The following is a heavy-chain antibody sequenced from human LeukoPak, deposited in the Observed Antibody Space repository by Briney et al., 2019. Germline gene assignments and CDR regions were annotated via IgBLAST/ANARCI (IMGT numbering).Heavy chain of an antibody. V-gene: IGHV3-15*01. D-gene: IGHD4-17*01. CDR2: IKSKTDGGTT. Sequence: GGSLRLSCAASGFTFSNAWMSWVHQAPGKGLERVGRIKSKTDGGTTDYAAPVKGRFTISRDDSKNTLYLQMNSLKTEDTAVYYCTTVTVTMDSEYFQHWGQGTLVTVSS. CDR1: GFTFSNAW. J-gene: IGHJ1*01. CDR3: TTVTVTMDSEYFQH.